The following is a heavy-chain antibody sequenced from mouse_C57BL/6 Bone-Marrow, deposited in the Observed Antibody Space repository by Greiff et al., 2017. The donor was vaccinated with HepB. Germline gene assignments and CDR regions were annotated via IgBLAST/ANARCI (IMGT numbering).Heavy chain of an antibody. J-gene: IGHJ4*01. V-gene: IGHV14-4*01. CDR3: TTLSMDY. CDR2: IDPENGDT. Sequence: EVQLQQSGAELVRPGASVKLSCTASGFNIKDDYMHWVKQSPEQGLEWIGWIDPENGDTEYASKFQGKATITADTSSNTAYLQLSSLTSEDTAVYYCTTLSMDYWGQGTSVTVSS. CDR1: GFNIKDDY.